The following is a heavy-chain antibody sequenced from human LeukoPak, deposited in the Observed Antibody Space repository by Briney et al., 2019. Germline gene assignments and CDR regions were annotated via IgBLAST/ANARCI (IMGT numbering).Heavy chain of an antibody. CDR1: GFTFSSYW. CDR2: IKQDGSEK. J-gene: IGHJ6*02. Sequence: PGGSLRLSCAASGFTFSSYWMSWVRQAPGKGLEWVANIKQDGSEKYYVDSVKGRFTISRDNAKNSLYLQMNSLRAEDTAVYYCAIVAAAPQNYYYYGMDVWGQGTTVTVSS. V-gene: IGHV3-7*01. D-gene: IGHD6-13*01. CDR3: AIVAAAPQNYYYYGMDV.